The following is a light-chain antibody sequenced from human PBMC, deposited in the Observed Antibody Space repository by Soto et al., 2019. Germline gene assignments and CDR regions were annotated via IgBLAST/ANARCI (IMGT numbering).Light chain of an antibody. CDR1: QSVSSTY. CDR3: QRYGSSPPYT. J-gene: IGKJ2*01. V-gene: IGKV3-20*01. Sequence: EIVLTQSPGTLSLSPGERATLSCRASQSVSSTYLAWYQQKPGQTPRLLIYGASSRPTDIPDRFSGSGSGTDFTLTISRLEPEDFAVYYCQRYGSSPPYTFGQGTKVDIK. CDR2: GAS.